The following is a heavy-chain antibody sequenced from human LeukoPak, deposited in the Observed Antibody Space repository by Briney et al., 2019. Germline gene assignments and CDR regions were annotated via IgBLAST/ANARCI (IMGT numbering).Heavy chain of an antibody. D-gene: IGHD5-18*01. V-gene: IGHV3-30*04. CDR2: ISYDGSNK. J-gene: IGHJ4*02. CDR3: AKDSRGYSYGYSFDY. CDR1: GFTFSSYA. Sequence: GRSLRLSCAASGFTFSSYAMHWVRQAPGKGLEWVAVISYDGSNKYYADSVKGRFTISRDNSKNTLYLQMNSLRAEDTAVYYCAKDSRGYSYGYSFDYWGQGTLVTVSS.